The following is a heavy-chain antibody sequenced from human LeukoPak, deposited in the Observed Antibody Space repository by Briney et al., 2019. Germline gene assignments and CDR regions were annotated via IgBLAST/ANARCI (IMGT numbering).Heavy chain of an antibody. J-gene: IGHJ3*02. CDR3: ARAGIVVVVAAVDAFDI. CDR1: GGTFSSYA. Sequence: SVKVSCKASGGTFSSYAISWVRQAPGQGLEWMGGNIPIFGTANYAQKFQGRVTITADESTSTAYMELSSLRSEDTAVYYCARAGIVVVVAAVDAFDIWGQGTMVTVSS. CDR2: NIPIFGTA. V-gene: IGHV1-69*01. D-gene: IGHD2-15*01.